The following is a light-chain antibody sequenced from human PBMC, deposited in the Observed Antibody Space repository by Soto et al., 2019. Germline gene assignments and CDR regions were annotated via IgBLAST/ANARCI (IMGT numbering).Light chain of an antibody. V-gene: IGKV1-5*03. CDR3: QQYKSWPIT. Sequence: DIQMTQSPSTLSASVGDRVTITCRASQSISSWLAWYQQKPGKAPKLLIYKASTLKSGVPSRFSGSGSGTEFTLTISSLQPDDFAIYFCQQYKSWPITFGQGTRLEIK. J-gene: IGKJ5*01. CDR2: KAS. CDR1: QSISSW.